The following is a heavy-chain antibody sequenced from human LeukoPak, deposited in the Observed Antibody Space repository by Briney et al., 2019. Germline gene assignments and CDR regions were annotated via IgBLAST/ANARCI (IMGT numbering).Heavy chain of an antibody. CDR3: ARGNYGDYTHNWFDP. CDR1: GFTFSSYW. J-gene: IGHJ5*02. CDR2: INHNGNVN. V-gene: IGHV3-7*03. D-gene: IGHD4-17*01. Sequence: GGSLRLSCAASGFTFSSYWMNWARQAPGKGLEWVASINHNGNVNYYVDSVKGRFTISRDNAKNSLYLQMNSLRAEDTAVYYCARGNYGDYTHNWFDPWGQGTLVTVSS.